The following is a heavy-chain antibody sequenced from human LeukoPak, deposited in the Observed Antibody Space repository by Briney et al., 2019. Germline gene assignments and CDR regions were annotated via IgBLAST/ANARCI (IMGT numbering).Heavy chain of an antibody. V-gene: IGHV3-33*08. Sequence: GGSLRLSCAASGLTFSSYGMHWVRQASGKGLEWVAVIWYDASNKYYADSVKGRFTISRDNSKNTLFLQMNSLRDDDTAVYYCVRGVGVSRFNYFDPWGQGTLVIVSS. J-gene: IGHJ5*02. CDR3: VRGVGVSRFNYFDP. CDR2: IWYDASNK. CDR1: GLTFSSYG. D-gene: IGHD6-13*01.